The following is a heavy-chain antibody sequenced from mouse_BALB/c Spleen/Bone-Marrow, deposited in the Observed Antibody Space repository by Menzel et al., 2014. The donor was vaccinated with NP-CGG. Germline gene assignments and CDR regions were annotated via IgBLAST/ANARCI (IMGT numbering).Heavy chain of an antibody. Sequence: VQLVESGAELMKPGASVKIPCKATGYTFSGYWIEWVKQRPGHGLEWIGEILPGSGSTNYNEKFKGKATFTADTSSNTAYRQLSSLTSEDSAVYYCAREDGLWYFDVWGAGTTVTVSS. CDR2: ILPGSGST. V-gene: IGHV1-9*01. CDR1: GYTFSGYW. J-gene: IGHJ1*01. D-gene: IGHD1-1*01. CDR3: AREDGLWYFDV.